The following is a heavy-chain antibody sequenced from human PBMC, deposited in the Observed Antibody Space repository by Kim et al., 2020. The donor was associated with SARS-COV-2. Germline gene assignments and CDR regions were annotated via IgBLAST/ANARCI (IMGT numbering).Heavy chain of an antibody. J-gene: IGHJ4*02. Sequence: GGSLRLSCAASGFTFSSYAMSWVRQAPGKGLEWVSTISGSGGSAYYADSVKGRFTISRDNSKNTLYLQMNSLRAEDTAVYYCARGAWHIVVVTAIPSFWAYWGQGTLVTVSS. CDR3: ARGAWHIVVVTAIPSFWAY. CDR1: GFTFSSYA. CDR2: ISGSGGSA. V-gene: IGHV3-23*01. D-gene: IGHD2-21*02.